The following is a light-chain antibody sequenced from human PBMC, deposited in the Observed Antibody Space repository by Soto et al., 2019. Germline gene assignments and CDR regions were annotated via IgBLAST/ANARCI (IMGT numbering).Light chain of an antibody. CDR1: QSVSTN. J-gene: IGKJ2*01. CDR2: GAS. CDR3: QQYNTWPPYT. V-gene: IGKV3-15*01. Sequence: EIVMTQSPATLSVSPGEGATLSCKASQSVSTNLAWYQQKPGQAPRLLIHGASSRATSVPDRFRGSGSGTDFTLAISSLQSEDFAVYYCQQYNTWPPYTFGPGTKLEMK.